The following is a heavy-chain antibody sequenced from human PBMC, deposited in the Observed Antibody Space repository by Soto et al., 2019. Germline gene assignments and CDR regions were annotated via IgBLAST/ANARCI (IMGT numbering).Heavy chain of an antibody. CDR3: ARGYGSGSYWPDYYYYYGMDV. D-gene: IGHD3-10*01. V-gene: IGHV1-69*06. J-gene: IGHJ6*02. Sequence: QVQLVQSGAEVKKPGSSVKVSCKASGGTFSSYAISWVRQAPGQGLEWMGGIIPIFGTANYAQKFQGRVTITADKSTSTAYMGLSSLRSEDTAVYYCARGYGSGSYWPDYYYYYGMDVWGQGTTVTVSS. CDR2: IIPIFGTA. CDR1: GGTFSSYA.